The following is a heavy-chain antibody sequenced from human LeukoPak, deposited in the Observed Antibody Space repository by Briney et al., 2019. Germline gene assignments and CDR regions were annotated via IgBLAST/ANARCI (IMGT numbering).Heavy chain of an antibody. CDR1: GGSISSHY. D-gene: IGHD3-22*01. V-gene: IGHV4-59*11. J-gene: IGHJ5*02. CDR3: ARGPDYYDSSGYLYDWFDP. CDR2: IYYSGST. Sequence: SETLSLTCTVSGGSISSHYWSWIRQPPGKGLDWIGHIYYSGSTNYNPSLKSRVTISVDTSKNQLSLKLNSVTAADTAVYYCARGPDYYDSSGYLYDWFDPWGQGTLVTVSS.